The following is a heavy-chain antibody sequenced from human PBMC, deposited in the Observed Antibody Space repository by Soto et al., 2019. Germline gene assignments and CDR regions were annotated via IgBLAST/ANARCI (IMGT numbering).Heavy chain of an antibody. CDR3: AKVGVRGVPSYFSMDV. Sequence: EVQLLESGGGLVQPGGSLRLSCAASGFTFSSYAMSWVRQAPGKGLEWVSAISGSGGSTYSADSVQGRFTISRDNLKNTLYLQINSLRAEDSAVYYCAKVGVRGVPSYFSMDVWGQGTTVAVSS. CDR2: ISGSGGST. V-gene: IGHV3-23*01. J-gene: IGHJ6*02. CDR1: GFTFSSYA. D-gene: IGHD3-10*01.